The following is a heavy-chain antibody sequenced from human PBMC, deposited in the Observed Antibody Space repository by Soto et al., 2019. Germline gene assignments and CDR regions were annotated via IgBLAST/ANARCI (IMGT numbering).Heavy chain of an antibody. CDR2: IIPILGIA. CDR3: ARASAYSSSWGY. J-gene: IGHJ4*02. V-gene: IGHV1-69*02. Sequence: QVQLVQSGAEVKKPGSSVKVSCKASGGTFSSYTISWVRQAPGQGLEWMGRIIPILGIANYAQKFQGRVTITANKSTSTAYTELSSLRSEDTAVYYCARASAYSSSWGYWGQGTLVTVSS. CDR1: GGTFSSYT. D-gene: IGHD6-13*01.